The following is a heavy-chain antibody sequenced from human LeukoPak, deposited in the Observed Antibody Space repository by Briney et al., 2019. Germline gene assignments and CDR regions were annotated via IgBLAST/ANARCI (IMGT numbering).Heavy chain of an antibody. CDR1: GGTFSSYA. V-gene: IGHV1-69*05. D-gene: IGHD1-26*01. CDR2: IIPIFGTA. CDR3: ASGGSVDAFDI. J-gene: IGHJ3*02. Sequence: ASVKVSCKASGGTFSSYAISWVRQAPGQGLEWMGGIIPIFGTANYAQKFQGRVTITTDESTSTAYMELSSLRSEDMAVYYCASGGSVDAFDIWGQGTMVTVSS.